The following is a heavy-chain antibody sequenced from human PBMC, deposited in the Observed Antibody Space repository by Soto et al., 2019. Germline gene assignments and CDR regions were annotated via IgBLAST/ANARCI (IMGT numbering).Heavy chain of an antibody. Sequence: PGGSLRLSCAASGFTFSSYGMHWVRQAPGKGLEWVAVIWYDGSNKYYADSVKGRFTISRDNSKNTLYLQMNSLRAEDTAVYYCARDHAIAVAGTGLGSYYYGMDCWGQGTTVTVSS. D-gene: IGHD6-19*01. V-gene: IGHV3-33*01. CDR1: GFTFSSYG. CDR2: IWYDGSNK. CDR3: ARDHAIAVAGTGLGSYYYGMDC. J-gene: IGHJ6*02.